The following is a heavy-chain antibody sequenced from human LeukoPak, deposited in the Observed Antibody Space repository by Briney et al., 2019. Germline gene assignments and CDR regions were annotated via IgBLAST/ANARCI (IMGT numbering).Heavy chain of an antibody. D-gene: IGHD3-10*01. CDR3: ARVGQEFGELLNFDY. CDR1: GVSISSGDYY. J-gene: IGHJ4*02. CDR2: IYYSGST. V-gene: IGHV4-30-4*01. Sequence: PSETLSLTCTVSGVSISSGDYYWSWIRQPPGKGLEWIGYIYYSGSTYYNPPLKSRVTISVDTSKNQFSLKLSSVTAADTAVYYCARVGQEFGELLNFDYWGQGTLVTVSS.